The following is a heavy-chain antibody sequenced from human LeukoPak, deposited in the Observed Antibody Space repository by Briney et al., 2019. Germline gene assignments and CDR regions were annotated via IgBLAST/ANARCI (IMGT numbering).Heavy chain of an antibody. CDR1: GGSISRSSYY. J-gene: IGHJ4*02. Sequence: PSETLSLTCTVSGGSISRSSYYWGWIRQPPGKGLEWIGSIYYSGTTFYNPSLKSRVTISTDTSKNQFSLNLSSVTAADTAVYYCARRVIAATLDYWGQGTLVTVSS. D-gene: IGHD2-21*01. V-gene: IGHV4-39*01. CDR3: ARRVIAATLDY. CDR2: IYYSGTT.